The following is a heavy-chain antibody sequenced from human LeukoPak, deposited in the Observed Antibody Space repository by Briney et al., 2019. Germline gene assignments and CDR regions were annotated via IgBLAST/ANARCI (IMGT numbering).Heavy chain of an antibody. CDR2: ISSSGSTI. J-gene: IGHJ3*02. D-gene: IGHD2-2*01. V-gene: IGHV3-11*01. CDR1: GFTFSDYY. Sequence: GGSLRLSCAASGFTFSDYYMSWIRQAPGKGLEWVSYISSSGSTIYYADSVKGRFTISRDNAKNSLYLQMNSLRAEDTAVYYCAKDQNVVVPAAIGFDAFDIWGQGTMVTVSS. CDR3: AKDQNVVVPAAIGFDAFDI.